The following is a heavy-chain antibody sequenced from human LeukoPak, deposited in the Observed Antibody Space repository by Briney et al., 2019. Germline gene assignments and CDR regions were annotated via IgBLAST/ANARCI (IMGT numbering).Heavy chain of an antibody. CDR3: ARAVSGRFDY. CDR2: IYYSGST. CDR1: GGSISSSRFY. V-gene: IGHV4-39*01. D-gene: IGHD6-19*01. Sequence: SETLSLTCTVSGGSISSSRFYWGWIRQPPGKGLGWIGSIYYSGSTYYNPSLKSRVTISADTSKNQFSLKLSSVTAADTAIYYCARAVSGRFDYWGQGTLVTVSS. J-gene: IGHJ4*02.